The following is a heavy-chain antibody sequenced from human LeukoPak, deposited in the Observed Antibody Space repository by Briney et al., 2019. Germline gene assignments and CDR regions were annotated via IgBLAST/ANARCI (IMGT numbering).Heavy chain of an antibody. CDR1: GGSISTYY. D-gene: IGHD5-18*01. V-gene: IGHV4-59*01. Sequence: SETLSLTCSVAGGSISTYYWNWLPQTPGKGLEWIGQIANGNTDYNPSLKIRVTISVHTSKNQCSLKLTSVTAADTAVYYCARDKAHSYGRYFDPWGQGALVIVSS. CDR3: ARDKAHSYGRYFDP. CDR2: IANGNT. J-gene: IGHJ5*02.